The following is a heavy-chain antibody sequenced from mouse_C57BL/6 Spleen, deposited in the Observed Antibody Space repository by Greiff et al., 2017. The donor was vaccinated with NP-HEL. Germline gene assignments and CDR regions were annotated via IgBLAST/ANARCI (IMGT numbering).Heavy chain of an antibody. Sequence: VQLQQSGAELVKPGASVKMSCKASGYTFTSYWITWVKQRPGQGLEWIGDIYPGSGSTNYNEKFKSKATLTVDTSASPAYMQLSSLTSEDSAVYDCARGDYGTWFAYWGQGTLVTVSA. D-gene: IGHD1-1*01. CDR1: GYTFTSYW. J-gene: IGHJ3*01. CDR2: IYPGSGST. CDR3: ARGDYGTWFAY. V-gene: IGHV1-55*01.